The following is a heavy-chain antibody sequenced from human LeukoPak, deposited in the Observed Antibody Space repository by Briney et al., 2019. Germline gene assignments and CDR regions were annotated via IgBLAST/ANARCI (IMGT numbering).Heavy chain of an antibody. Sequence: SETLSLTCAVYGGSFSGYYWSWIRQPPGKGLEWIGGINHSGSTNYNPSLKSRVTISVDTSKNQFSLKLSSVTAADTAVYYCARERFPNNWFDPWGQGTLVTVSS. CDR1: GGSFSGYY. CDR2: INHSGST. CDR3: ARERFPNNWFDP. D-gene: IGHD4-17*01. V-gene: IGHV4-34*01. J-gene: IGHJ5*02.